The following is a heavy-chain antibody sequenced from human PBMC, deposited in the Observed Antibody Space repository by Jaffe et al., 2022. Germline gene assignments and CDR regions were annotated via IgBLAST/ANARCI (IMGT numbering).Heavy chain of an antibody. CDR1: GFTFDDYA. J-gene: IGHJ4*02. CDR3: TKDIYSDGFYFDS. CDR2: ISWDGRTT. Sequence: EVQLVESGGVVVHPGGSLRLSCAASGFTFDDYAMHWVRQAPGKGLEWVSLISWDGRTTYYTDSVKGRFTISRDNTRNSLYLQMKSLRPEDTAFYYCTKDIYSDGFYFDSWGQGTLVTVSS. V-gene: IGHV3-43D*04. D-gene: IGHD5-12*01.